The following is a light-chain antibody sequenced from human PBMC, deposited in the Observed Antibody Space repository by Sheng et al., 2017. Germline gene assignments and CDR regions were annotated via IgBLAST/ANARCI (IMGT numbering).Light chain of an antibody. CDR1: RANLGAGFE. CDR3: QSYKPRAWI. V-gene: IGLV1-40*01. Sequence: TQPPSVSGAPGQSVTISCSGTRANLGAGFEVHWYQHIPGRAPKVLIYANNKRPSGVPDRFSASKSGTSASLVITGLLPDDEADYYCQSYKPRAWIFGGGTETDRP. CDR2: ANN. J-gene: IGLJ2*01.